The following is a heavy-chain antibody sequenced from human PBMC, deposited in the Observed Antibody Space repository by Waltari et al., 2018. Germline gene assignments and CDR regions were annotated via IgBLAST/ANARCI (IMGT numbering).Heavy chain of an antibody. CDR2: INTGNGNT. D-gene: IGHD3-10*01. V-gene: IGHV1-3*04. J-gene: IGHJ3*02. CDR3: ASTYASGLGAFDI. Sequence: QVQLVQSGAEVKKPGASVRVSCKASGYTFTSYAMHWVRQAPGQRREWMGWINTGNGNTKYSQKCQGRVTITRDTSASTAYMELSSLRSEDTTVYYCASTYASGLGAFDIWGQGTMVTVSS. CDR1: GYTFTSYA.